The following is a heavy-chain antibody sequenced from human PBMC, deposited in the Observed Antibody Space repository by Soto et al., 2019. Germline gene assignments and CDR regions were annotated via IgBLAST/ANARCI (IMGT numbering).Heavy chain of an antibody. CDR3: AREVLWSRYVDY. CDR1: GFIFSNYV. J-gene: IGHJ4*02. CDR2: MSYDGTTK. V-gene: IGHV3-30-3*01. Sequence: ESGGGVVQPGRSLRLSCAASGFIFSNYVMYWVRQAPGKGLEWVAFMSYDGTTKYYADSVKGRFTISRDNSKNTLYLQMNSLRPEDTGVYYCAREVLWSRYVDYWGQGTLVTVSS. D-gene: IGHD3-10*01.